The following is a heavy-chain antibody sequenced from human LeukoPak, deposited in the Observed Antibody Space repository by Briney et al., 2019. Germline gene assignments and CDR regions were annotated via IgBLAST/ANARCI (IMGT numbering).Heavy chain of an antibody. CDR3: ARGGDYYDSSGYYYFDY. V-gene: IGHV4-34*01. CDR1: GGSFSGYY. Sequence: SETLSLTCAVYGGSFSGYYWSWIRQPPGKGLEWIGEINHSGSTNYNPSLKSRVTISVDTFKNQFSLKLSSVTAADTAVYYCARGGDYYDSSGYYYFDYWGQGTLVTVSS. J-gene: IGHJ4*02. D-gene: IGHD3-22*01. CDR2: INHSGST.